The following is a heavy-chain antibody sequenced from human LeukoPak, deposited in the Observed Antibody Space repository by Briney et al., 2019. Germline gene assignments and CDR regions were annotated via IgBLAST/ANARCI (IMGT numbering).Heavy chain of an antibody. Sequence: PPETLSLTCTGSGGSISNYYWSWIRQPPGEGRDWIGYIYYRGSTNYNPSLKSLVTISVDTSRNQFSLTLSSVTAADTAVYYCARHEKSSGWYYDYWGQGTLVTVSS. CDR2: IYYRGST. CDR1: GGSISNYY. V-gene: IGHV4-59*08. D-gene: IGHD6-19*01. J-gene: IGHJ4*02. CDR3: ARHEKSSGWYYDY.